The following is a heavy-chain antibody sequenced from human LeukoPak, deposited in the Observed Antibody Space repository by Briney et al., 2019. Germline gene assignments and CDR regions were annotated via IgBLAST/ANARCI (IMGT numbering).Heavy chain of an antibody. CDR3: AKGLGGSGSYFLTFDY. Sequence: ASVKVSCKASGYTFTSYSINWVRQAPGQGLEWMGWISAYNGNTKHAQKVQGRVTMTTDTSTSTAYMELRSLRSDGTAVYYCAKGLGGSGSYFLTFDYWGQGTLVTVSS. V-gene: IGHV1-18*01. CDR1: GYTFTSYS. CDR2: ISAYNGNT. D-gene: IGHD1-26*01. J-gene: IGHJ4*02.